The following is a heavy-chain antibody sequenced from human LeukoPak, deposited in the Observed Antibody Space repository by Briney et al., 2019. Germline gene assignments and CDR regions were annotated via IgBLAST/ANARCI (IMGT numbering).Heavy chain of an antibody. CDR2: IYYNGDT. D-gene: IGHD6-25*01. V-gene: IGHV4-39*07. CDR3: ARHVGAARELRFDP. CDR1: GVSITSRNYY. J-gene: IGHJ5*02. Sequence: PSETLSLTCTVSGVSITSRNYYWLWLRQPPGKGLEWIGSIYYNGDTYYNLSLKSRVTISVDTSKYQCSLRLSSVTAADTAVYYCARHVGAARELRFDPWGQGILVTVSS.